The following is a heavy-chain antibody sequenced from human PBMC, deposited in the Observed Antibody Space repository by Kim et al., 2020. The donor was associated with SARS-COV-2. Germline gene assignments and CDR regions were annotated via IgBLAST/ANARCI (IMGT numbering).Heavy chain of an antibody. Sequence: SETLSLTCTVSGGSISSCGYYWSWIRQHPGKGLEWIGYIYYSGSTYYNPSLKSRVTISVDTSKNQFSLKLSSVTAADTAVYYCARDPQKTPVTLGYYYYSGMDVWGQGTTVTIPS. CDR2: IYYSGST. J-gene: IGHJ6*02. V-gene: IGHV4-31*03. CDR1: GGSISSCGYY. CDR3: ARDPQKTPVTLGYYYYSGMDV.